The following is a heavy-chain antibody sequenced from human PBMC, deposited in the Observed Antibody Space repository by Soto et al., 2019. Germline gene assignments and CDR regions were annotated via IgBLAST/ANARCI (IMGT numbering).Heavy chain of an antibody. D-gene: IGHD3-3*01. CDR1: GYTFTSYG. CDR2: ISAYNGNT. V-gene: IGHV1-18*01. Sequence: ASVKVSCKASGYTFTSYGISWVRQAPGQGLEWMGWISAYNGNTNYAQKLQGRVTMTTDTSTSTAYMELRSLRSDDTAVYYCARDQGVVIMAFLGWFDPWGQGTLVTVSS. CDR3: ARDQGVVIMAFLGWFDP. J-gene: IGHJ5*02.